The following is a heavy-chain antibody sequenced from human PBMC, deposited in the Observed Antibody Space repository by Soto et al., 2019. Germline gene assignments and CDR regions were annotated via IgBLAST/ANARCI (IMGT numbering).Heavy chain of an antibody. CDR3: AREQQHYAFDI. V-gene: IGHV4-34*01. D-gene: IGHD6-13*01. Sequence: XATLSLTCAVYGGSFSGYYWSWIRQPPGKGLEWIGEINHSGSTNYNPSLKSRVTISVDTSKNQFSLKLSSVTAADTAVYYCAREQQHYAFDIWGQGTMVT. J-gene: IGHJ3*02. CDR2: INHSGST. CDR1: GGSFSGYY.